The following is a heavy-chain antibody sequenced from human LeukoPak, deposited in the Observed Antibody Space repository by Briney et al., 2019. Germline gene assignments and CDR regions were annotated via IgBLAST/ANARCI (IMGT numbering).Heavy chain of an antibody. J-gene: IGHJ5*02. CDR1: GFTFSSYS. CDR2: ISSSSRYI. Sequence: GGSLRLSCAASGFTFSSYSMNWVRQAPGKGLEWVSSISSSSRYIFYADSVKGRFTISRDNGKNSLYLQMNSLRAEDTAVYYCARDGGDYDVWFDPWGQGTLVTVSS. V-gene: IGHV3-21*01. D-gene: IGHD4-17*01. CDR3: ARDGGDYDVWFDP.